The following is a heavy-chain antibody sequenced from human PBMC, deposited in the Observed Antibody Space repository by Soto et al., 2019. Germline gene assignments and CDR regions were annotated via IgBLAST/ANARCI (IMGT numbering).Heavy chain of an antibody. V-gene: IGHV4-59*01. CDR3: AREGKYDSSGYYFLQTPHV. D-gene: IGHD3-22*01. CDR1: GGSISNYY. J-gene: IGHJ2*01. CDR2: VFYSGST. Sequence: XETLSLTCTVSGGSISNYYWTWIRQPPGKGLEWIGYVFYSGSTYYNPSLRSRVTMSVDTSKNQFSLKLSSVTAADTAVYYCAREGKYDSSGYYFLQTPHVWGRGTLVTVSS.